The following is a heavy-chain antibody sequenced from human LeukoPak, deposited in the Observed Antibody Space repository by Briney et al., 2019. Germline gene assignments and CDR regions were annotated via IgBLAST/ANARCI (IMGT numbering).Heavy chain of an antibody. V-gene: IGHV4-34*01. J-gene: IGHJ4*02. CDR1: GGSFSGYY. CDR3: ARAGIAEYYFDY. Sequence: PSETLSLTCAVYGGSFSGYYWSWIRQPPGKGLEWIGEINHSGSTNYNPSLKSRVTISVDTSKNQFSLKLSSVTAADTAVYYCARAGIAEYYFDYWGQGTLVTVSS. CDR2: INHSGST. D-gene: IGHD6-13*01.